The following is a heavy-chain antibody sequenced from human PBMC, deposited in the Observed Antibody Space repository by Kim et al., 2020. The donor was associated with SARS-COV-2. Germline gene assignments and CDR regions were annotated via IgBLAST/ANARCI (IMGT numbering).Heavy chain of an antibody. D-gene: IGHD3-10*01. V-gene: IGHV1-3*01. Sequence: KFQGRVPITRDTSGSTAYMELSSLRSEDTAVYYCASVLLWFGELFGGFDYWGQGTLVTVSS. J-gene: IGHJ4*02. CDR3: ASVLLWFGELFGGFDY.